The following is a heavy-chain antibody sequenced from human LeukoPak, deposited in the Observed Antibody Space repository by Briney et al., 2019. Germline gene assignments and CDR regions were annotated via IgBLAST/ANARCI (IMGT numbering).Heavy chain of an antibody. D-gene: IGHD3-22*01. Sequence: PGGSLRLYCAASGFTFSSYAMHWVRQAPGKGLEYVSAISSNGGSTYYANSVKGRFTISRDNSKNTLYLQMGSLRAEDMAVYYCARGGYYDSSGYYFRFRPVGFFDYWGQGTLVTVSS. CDR2: ISSNGGST. CDR3: ARGGYYDSSGYYFRFRPVGFFDY. CDR1: GFTFSSYA. J-gene: IGHJ4*02. V-gene: IGHV3-64*01.